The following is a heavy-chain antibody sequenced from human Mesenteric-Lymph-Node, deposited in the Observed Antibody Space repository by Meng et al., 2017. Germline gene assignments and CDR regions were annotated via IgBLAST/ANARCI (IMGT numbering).Heavy chain of an antibody. CDR1: GGSISNYY. V-gene: IGHV4-4*07. J-gene: IGHJ2*01. CDR2: IYASGST. D-gene: IGHD2-2*01. CDR3: VEGGSSSSGGTL. Sequence: SETLSLTCTVSGGSISNYYWSWIRQPAGKGLEGIGRIYASGSTNYNPSLKTRITMSLDTSKSQFSLKLTSATAADTAVYYCVEGGSSSSGGTLWGRGNLV.